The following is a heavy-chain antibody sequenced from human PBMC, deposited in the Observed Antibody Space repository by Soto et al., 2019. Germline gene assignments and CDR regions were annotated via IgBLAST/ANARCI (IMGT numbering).Heavy chain of an antibody. J-gene: IGHJ4*02. CDR3: ARAPGDSTETVDY. Sequence: QVQLVESGGGVVQPGRSLRLSCAASGFTFSSYAMHWVRQAPGKGLEWVAVISSTGSNKNYADSVKGRFTISRDNSKNTLYLQMNSLRAEDTAVYYCARAPGDSTETVDYWGQGPLVTVSS. CDR2: ISSTGSNK. D-gene: IGHD3-16*01. CDR1: GFTFSSYA. V-gene: IGHV3-30-3*01.